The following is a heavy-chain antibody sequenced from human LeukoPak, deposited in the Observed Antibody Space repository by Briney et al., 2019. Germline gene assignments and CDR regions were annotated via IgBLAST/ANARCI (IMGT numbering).Heavy chain of an antibody. CDR3: ASHAAGKYFDY. CDR1: GYSISSGYY. CDR2: IYHSGST. Sequence: PSETLSLTCAVSGYSISSGYYWGWIRQPPGKGLEWIGSIYHSGSTYYNPSLKSRVTISVDTSKNQFSLKLSSVTAADTAVYYCASHAAGKYFDYWGQGTLVTASS. D-gene: IGHD4-23*01. V-gene: IGHV4-38-2*01. J-gene: IGHJ4*02.